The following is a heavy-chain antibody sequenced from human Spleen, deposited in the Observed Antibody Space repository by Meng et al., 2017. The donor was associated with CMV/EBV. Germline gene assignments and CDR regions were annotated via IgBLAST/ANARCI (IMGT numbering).Heavy chain of an antibody. CDR3: AKVIYLRSMAP. D-gene: IGHD2-2*02. CDR2: IRSAGSNR. V-gene: IGHV3-30*02. J-gene: IGHJ5*02. CDR1: GFTFSSYA. Sequence: GESLKISCSVSGFTFSSYAMNWVRQAPGKGLEWVAFIRSAGSNRYYADSVKGRFTISRDNSKNTLYLQMNSLRAEDTAVYYCAKVIYLRSMAPWGQGTLVTVSS.